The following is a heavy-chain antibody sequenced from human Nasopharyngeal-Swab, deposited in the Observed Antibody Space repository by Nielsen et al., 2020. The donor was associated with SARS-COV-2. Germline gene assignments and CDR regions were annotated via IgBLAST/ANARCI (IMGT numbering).Heavy chain of an antibody. CDR2: ISGDSDST. D-gene: IGHD3-10*01. CDR3: ASGKGYYYGSGTFDY. CDR1: GFTFSNFA. V-gene: IGHV3-23*01. J-gene: IGHJ4*02. Sequence: GESLKISCAASGFTFSNFAMSWVRQAPGKGLEWVSVISGDSDSTYYTDSVRGRFTISRENAKNSLYLQMNSLRAGDTAVYYCASGKGYYYGSGTFDYWGQGTLVTVSS.